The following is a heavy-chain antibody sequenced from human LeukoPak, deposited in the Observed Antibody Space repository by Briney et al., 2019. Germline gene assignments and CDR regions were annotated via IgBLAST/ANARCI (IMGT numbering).Heavy chain of an antibody. J-gene: IGHJ5*02. CDR2: ISYSGST. CDR1: GASIRNYY. CDR3: GRVFYSSNWNLFDP. V-gene: IGHV4-59*07. Sequence: SDTLSLTCTVSGASIRNYYWSWIRQPPGKGLEWIGYISYSGSTNYNPSLNSRVTISVDTSKNQFSLKLTSVTAADTAVYYCGRVFYSSNWNLFDPWGQGTLVTVSS. D-gene: IGHD6-13*01.